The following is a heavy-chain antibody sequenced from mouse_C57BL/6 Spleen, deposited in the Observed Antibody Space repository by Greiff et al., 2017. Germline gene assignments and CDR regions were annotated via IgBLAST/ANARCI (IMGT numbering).Heavy chain of an antibody. CDR2: IYPGSGST. V-gene: IGHV1-55*01. D-gene: IGHD2-5*01. CDR1: GYTFTSYW. CDR3: ARSGYSNSPVYFDY. J-gene: IGHJ2*01. Sequence: QVQLQQPGAELVKPGASVKMSCKASGYTFTSYWITWVKQRPGQGLEWIGDIYPGSGSTNYNEKFKSKATLTVDTSSSTAYMQLSSLTSEDSAVYYGARSGYSNSPVYFDYWGQGTTLTVSS.